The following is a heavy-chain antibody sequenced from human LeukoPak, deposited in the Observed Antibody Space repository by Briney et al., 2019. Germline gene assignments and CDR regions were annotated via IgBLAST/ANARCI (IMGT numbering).Heavy chain of an antibody. CDR1: GFTFSSYE. CDR2: ISSSGSTI. D-gene: IGHD6-19*01. Sequence: PGGSLRLSCAASGFTFSSYEMNWVRQAPGKGLEWVSYISSSGSTIYYADSVKGRFTISRDNAKNSLYLQMNSLTAEDTAVYYCAREGSSGWYRYHNWFDPWGQGTLVTVSS. V-gene: IGHV3-48*03. J-gene: IGHJ5*02. CDR3: AREGSSGWYRYHNWFDP.